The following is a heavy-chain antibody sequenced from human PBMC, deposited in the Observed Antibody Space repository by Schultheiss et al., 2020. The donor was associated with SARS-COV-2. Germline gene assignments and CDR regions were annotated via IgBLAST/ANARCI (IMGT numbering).Heavy chain of an antibody. D-gene: IGHD1-20*01. J-gene: IGHJ4*02. V-gene: IGHV4-34*01. CDR1: GGSFSGYY. Sequence: GSLRLSCAVYGGSFSGYYWSWIRQPPGKGLEWIGEINHSGSTNYNPSLKSRVTISVDASKNQFSLKLSSVTAADTAVYYCARVGITGWYYFDYWGQGTLVTVSS. CDR2: INHSGST. CDR3: ARVGITGWYYFDY.